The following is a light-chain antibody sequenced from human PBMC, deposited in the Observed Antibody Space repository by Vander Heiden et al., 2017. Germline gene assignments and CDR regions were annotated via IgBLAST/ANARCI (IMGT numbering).Light chain of an antibody. CDR2: GAS. Sequence: IVMTQSPATLSVSPGERATLSCRASQSVSSNLAWYQQKPGQAPRLLIYGASTRATGIPARFSISGSGTEFTLTISSLQSEDFAVYYCQQYNNWRRTFGQGTKVEIK. V-gene: IGKV3-15*01. CDR3: QQYNNWRRT. CDR1: QSVSSN. J-gene: IGKJ1*01.